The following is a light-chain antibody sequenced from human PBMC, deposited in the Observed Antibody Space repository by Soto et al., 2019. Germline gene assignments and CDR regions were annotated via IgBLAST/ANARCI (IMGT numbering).Light chain of an antibody. J-gene: IGKJ1*01. CDR1: QSVLYSPNNKNY. CDR3: QQYLTTPRT. CDR2: WAS. V-gene: IGKV4-1*01. Sequence: DIVMTQSPDSLAVSLGERATINCKSSQSVLYSPNNKNYLAWYQQKPGQPPKVVIRWASTRESGVPDRFSGSGSVTDFTLTISSLQAEDVAVYYCQQYLTTPRTFGQGTKVEIK.